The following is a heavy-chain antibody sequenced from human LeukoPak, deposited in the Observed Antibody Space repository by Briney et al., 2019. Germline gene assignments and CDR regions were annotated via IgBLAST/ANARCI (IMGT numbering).Heavy chain of an antibody. Sequence: GGSLRLSCAASGFTFSSYGMHWVRQAPGKGLEWVSAISGSGANTYYTDSVKGRFTIARDNSKNTLYLQMNSLRAEDTAVYYCAKGAYDYVWGSHDYWGQGTLVTVSS. V-gene: IGHV3-23*01. CDR1: GFTFSSYG. D-gene: IGHD3-16*01. J-gene: IGHJ4*02. CDR2: ISGSGANT. CDR3: AKGAYDYVWGSHDY.